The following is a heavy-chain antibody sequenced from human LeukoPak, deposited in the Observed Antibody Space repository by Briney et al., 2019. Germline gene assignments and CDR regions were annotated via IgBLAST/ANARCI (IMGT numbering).Heavy chain of an antibody. CDR1: GFTFSNYN. J-gene: IGHJ4*02. V-gene: IGHV3-21*01. D-gene: IGHD3-3*01. CDR2: ISSSSSYI. CDR3: ARSARLMKGVVEVTALDD. Sequence: GGSLRLSCAASGFTFSNYNMNWVRQAPGKGLEWASSISSSSSYIYYADSVKGRFTISRDNAKNSVYLEMNSLRADDTAVYYCARSARLMKGVVEVTALDDWGQGTLVTVSS.